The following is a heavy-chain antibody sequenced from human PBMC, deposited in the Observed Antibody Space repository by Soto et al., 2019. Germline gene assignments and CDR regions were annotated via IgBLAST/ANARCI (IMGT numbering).Heavy chain of an antibody. CDR3: AIRASYYDSSGYFDY. CDR1: GFTFSSYG. CDR2: INSDGSST. V-gene: IGHV3-74*01. D-gene: IGHD3-22*01. J-gene: IGHJ4*02. Sequence: GGSLRLSCAASGFTFSSYGMNWVRQAPGKGLVWVSRINSDGSSTSYADSVKGRFTISRDNAKNTLYLQMNSLRAEDTAVYYCAIRASYYDSSGYFDYWGQGTLVTVSS.